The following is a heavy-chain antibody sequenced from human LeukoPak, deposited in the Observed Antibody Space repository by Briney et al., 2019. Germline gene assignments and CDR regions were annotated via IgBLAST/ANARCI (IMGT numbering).Heavy chain of an antibody. J-gene: IGHJ3*02. CDR2: IYSYGFT. V-gene: IGHV3-53*01. CDR1: GFAVSNNY. Sequence: GGSLRLSCAASGFAVSNNYMGWVRQAPGKGLEWVSVIYSYGFTSYADSVKGRFTISRDNSKNTLYLQMKSLRAEDTAVYYCYGIRLGDGFQIWGQRTMVIVSS. D-gene: IGHD3-16*01. CDR3: YGIRLGDGFQI.